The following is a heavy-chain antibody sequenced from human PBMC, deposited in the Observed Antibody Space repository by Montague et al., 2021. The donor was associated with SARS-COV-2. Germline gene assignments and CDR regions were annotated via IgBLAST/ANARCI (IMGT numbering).Heavy chain of an antibody. J-gene: IGHJ6*02. Sequence: SLRLSCAASRFTFGSYPMRWVREAPGEGLAWVAVICYVGSNKYYADSVKGRFTISRDNSKNTLYLQMNSLRAEDTAVYYCARDLGSYYGMDVWGQGTTVTVSS. CDR1: RFTFGSYP. V-gene: IGHV3-30*04. CDR3: ARDLGSYYGMDV. CDR2: ICYVGSNK.